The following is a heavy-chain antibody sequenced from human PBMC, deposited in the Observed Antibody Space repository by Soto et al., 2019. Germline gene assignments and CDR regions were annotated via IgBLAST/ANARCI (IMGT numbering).Heavy chain of an antibody. Sequence: QVQLVQSGAEVKKPGSSVRVSCTVSGGTFTTYTIDWVRQAPGQGLEWMGRIIPVIGLTNYGLPGRVTITADKSTSTAYLELSGLEFGGTAKLFCCKNPPGNCPDCLGYWGQGTMVTVSS. CDR2: IIPVIGLT. CDR3: CKNPPGNCPDCLGY. D-gene: IGHD1-7*01. V-gene: IGHV1-69*02. J-gene: IGHJ3*01. CDR1: GGTFTTYT.